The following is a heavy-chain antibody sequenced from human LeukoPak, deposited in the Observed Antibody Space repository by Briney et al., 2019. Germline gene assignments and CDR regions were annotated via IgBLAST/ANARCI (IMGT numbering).Heavy chain of an antibody. Sequence: KPGGSLRLSCAASGFTFSSYAMSWVRQAPGKGLEWVSSIGSSSSYIYYADSVKGRFTISRDNAKNSLYLQMNSLRAEDTAVYYCARDTSQWLALTDYWGQGTLVTVSS. V-gene: IGHV3-21*01. CDR2: IGSSSSYI. CDR1: GFTFSSYA. CDR3: ARDTSQWLALTDY. J-gene: IGHJ4*02. D-gene: IGHD6-19*01.